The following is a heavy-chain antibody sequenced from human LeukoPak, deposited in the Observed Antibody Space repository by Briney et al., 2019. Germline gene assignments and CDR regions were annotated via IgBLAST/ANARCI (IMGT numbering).Heavy chain of an antibody. D-gene: IGHD3-22*01. J-gene: IGHJ4*02. CDR2: ISGGGETT. CDR3: AKLPGYYDSSGDY. Sequence: GGSLRLSCAASGFTFSSYAMSWVRQAPGEGLEWVSGISGGGETTYYADSVKGRFTISRDNSKNTLYLQMNSLRAEDTAVYYCAKLPGYYDSSGDYWGQGTLVTVSS. V-gene: IGHV3-23*01. CDR1: GFTFSSYA.